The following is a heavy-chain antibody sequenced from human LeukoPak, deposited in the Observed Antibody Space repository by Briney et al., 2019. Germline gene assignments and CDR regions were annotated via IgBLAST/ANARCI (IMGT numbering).Heavy chain of an antibody. Sequence: SVNVSCKASGGIFSSHAISWVRQATGQGLEWMGGIIPIFGTANYAQKFRGRVTITTDESTSTAYMELSSLRSEDTAVYYCARGECSGGSCYSDYWGQGTLVTVSS. CDR2: IIPIFGTA. D-gene: IGHD2-15*01. CDR3: ARGECSGGSCYSDY. V-gene: IGHV1-69*05. J-gene: IGHJ4*02. CDR1: GGIFSSHA.